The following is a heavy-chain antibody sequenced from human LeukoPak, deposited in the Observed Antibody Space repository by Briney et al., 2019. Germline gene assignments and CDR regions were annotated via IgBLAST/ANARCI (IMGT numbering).Heavy chain of an antibody. Sequence: PSETLSLTCTVSGGSINNYYWSRIRQPAGKGLEWIGRIYTRGSTNYNPSLKSRVTMSVDTSKNQFSLKLSSVTAADTAVYYCARGRYCSADICSGGDAFDIWAKGQWSPSLQ. D-gene: IGHD2-15*01. V-gene: IGHV4-4*07. CDR1: GGSINNYY. CDR2: IYTRGST. J-gene: IGHJ3*02. CDR3: ARGRYCSADICSGGDAFDI.